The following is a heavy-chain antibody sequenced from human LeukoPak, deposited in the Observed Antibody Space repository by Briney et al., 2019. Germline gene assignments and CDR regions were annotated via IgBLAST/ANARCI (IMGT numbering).Heavy chain of an antibody. CDR1: GFTFRSYT. CDR2: ISYDGINK. D-gene: IGHD2-8*02. J-gene: IGHJ4*02. Sequence: PGGSLRLSCAPSGFTFRSYTMHWVRQAPGKGPAWVAVISYDGINKYYADSVKGPFTISRDNSKNTLYLQMNSLRVEDTAVYYCARPGSGGSLDYWGQGTLVTVSS. CDR3: ARPGSGGSLDY. V-gene: IGHV3-30-3*01.